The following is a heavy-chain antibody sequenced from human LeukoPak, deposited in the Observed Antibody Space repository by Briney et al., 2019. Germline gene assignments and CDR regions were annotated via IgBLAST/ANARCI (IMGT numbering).Heavy chain of an antibody. CDR2: IIPIFGTA. CDR3: ARYCSGGSCFFLSYAFDI. J-gene: IGHJ3*02. D-gene: IGHD2-15*01. Sequence: GASVKVSCKASGGTFSSYAISWVRQAPGQGLEWMGGIIPIFGTANYAQKFQGRVTITADKSTSTAYMELSSLRSEDTAVYYCARYCSGGSCFFLSYAFDIWGQGTMVTVSS. CDR1: GGTFSSYA. V-gene: IGHV1-69*06.